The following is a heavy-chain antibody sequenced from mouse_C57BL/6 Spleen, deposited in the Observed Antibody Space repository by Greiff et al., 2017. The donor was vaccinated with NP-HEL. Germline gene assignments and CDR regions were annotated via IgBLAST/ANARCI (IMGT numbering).Heavy chain of an antibody. CDR3: ARPIYDGHYGYFDY. D-gene: IGHD2-3*01. J-gene: IGHJ2*01. CDR2: IHPNSGGS. CDR1: GYSFTGYC. V-gene: IGHV1-31*01. Sequence: EVQLVQSGAELVKPGASVKMSCKASGYSFTGYCMHWVKQSHGHGLEWIGIIHPNSGGSSYNQKFKSKATLTVDKSSSTAYMELRSLTSEDSAVSSCARPIYDGHYGYFDYWGQGTTLTVSS.